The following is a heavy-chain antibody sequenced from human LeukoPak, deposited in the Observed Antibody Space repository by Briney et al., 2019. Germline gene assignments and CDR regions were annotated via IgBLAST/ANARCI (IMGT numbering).Heavy chain of an antibody. Sequence: SETLSLTCTVSGGSISSGSYYWSWTRQPAGKGLEWIGRIYTSGSTNYNPSLKSRVTMSVDTSNNQFSLKLSSVTAADTAVYYCARGVAAAGFYYYYYYYMDVWGKGTPVTVSS. J-gene: IGHJ6*03. D-gene: IGHD6-13*01. CDR2: IYTSGST. CDR1: GGSISSGSYY. V-gene: IGHV4-61*02. CDR3: ARGVAAAGFYYYYYYYMDV.